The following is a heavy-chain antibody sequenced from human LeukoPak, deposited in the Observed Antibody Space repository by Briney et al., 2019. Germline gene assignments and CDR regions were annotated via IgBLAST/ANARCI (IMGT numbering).Heavy chain of an antibody. D-gene: IGHD6-19*01. CDR1: GFTFSTYD. V-gene: IGHV3-30-3*01. Sequence: PGRSLRLSCAASGFTFSTYDMHWVRQAPGKGLEWVAVISYDGSNKYYADSVKGRFTISRDNSKNALYLQMNSLRAEDTAVYYCARTVIAVAGPGGYFDYWGQGTLVTVSS. J-gene: IGHJ4*02. CDR2: ISYDGSNK. CDR3: ARTVIAVAGPGGYFDY.